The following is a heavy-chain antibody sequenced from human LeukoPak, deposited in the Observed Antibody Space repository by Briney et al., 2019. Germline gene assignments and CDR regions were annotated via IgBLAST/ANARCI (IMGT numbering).Heavy chain of an antibody. Sequence: SVKVSCKASGGTFSSYAISWARQAPGQGLEWMGRIIPIFGTANYAQKFQGRVTITTDESTSTAYMELSSLRSEDTAVYYCAREGYSYGNYFDYWGQGTLVTVSS. V-gene: IGHV1-69*05. D-gene: IGHD5-18*01. J-gene: IGHJ4*02. CDR2: IIPIFGTA. CDR3: AREGYSYGNYFDY. CDR1: GGTFSSYA.